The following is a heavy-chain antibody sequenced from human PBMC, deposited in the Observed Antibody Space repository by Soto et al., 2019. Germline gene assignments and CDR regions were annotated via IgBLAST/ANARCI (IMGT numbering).Heavy chain of an antibody. CDR3: ARDMVGPTKFDC. J-gene: IGHJ4*01. V-gene: IGHV3-30-3*01. CDR2: ISYDGNSM. CDR1: GFPFSSYA. D-gene: IGHD1-26*01. Sequence: AGGSLRLSCEASGFPFSSYAMHWVRQAPGKGLEWVTAISYDGNSMYYADSVKGRFTVSRYNSKNTQYLQMNSLRAEDTAVYFCARDMVGPTKFDCWGQGTLVTVSS.